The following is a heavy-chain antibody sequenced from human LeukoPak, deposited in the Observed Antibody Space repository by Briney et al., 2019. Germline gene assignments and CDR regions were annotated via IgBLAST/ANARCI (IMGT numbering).Heavy chain of an antibody. Sequence: SETLSLTCAVYGGSFSGYYWSWIRQPPGKGLEWIGYIYYSGSTNYNPSLKSRVTISVDTSKNQFSLKLSSVTAADTAVYYCARSDIAVAETFDPWGQGTLVTVSS. V-gene: IGHV4-59*08. CDR3: ARSDIAVAETFDP. CDR2: IYYSGST. D-gene: IGHD6-19*01. J-gene: IGHJ5*02. CDR1: GGSFSGYY.